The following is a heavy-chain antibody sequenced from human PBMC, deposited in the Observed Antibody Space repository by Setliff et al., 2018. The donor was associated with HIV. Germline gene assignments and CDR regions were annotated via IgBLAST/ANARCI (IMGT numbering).Heavy chain of an antibody. Sequence: TSETLSLTCTVSGGSISSSFHYWGWIRQPPGKGLEWIASLYYSGNTYYNPSLKSRVTILVDTSKNQFSLKVTSVTAADTAVYYCAGRDGYNRYYFDFWGQGTLVTVS. D-gene: IGHD5-12*01. CDR1: GGSISSSFHY. V-gene: IGHV4-39*07. CDR3: AGRDGYNRYYFDF. CDR2: LYYSGNT. J-gene: IGHJ4*02.